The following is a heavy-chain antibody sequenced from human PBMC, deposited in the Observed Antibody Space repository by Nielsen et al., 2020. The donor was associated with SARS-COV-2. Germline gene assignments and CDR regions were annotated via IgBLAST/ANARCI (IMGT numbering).Heavy chain of an antibody. CDR3: ARALYNWNYFGYYYGMDV. Sequence: GESLKISCAASGFTFSSYEMNWVRQAPGKGLEWVSYISSSSSTIYYADSVKGRFTISRDNAKNSLYLQMNSLRAGDTAVYYCARALYNWNYFGYYYGMDVWGQGTTVTVSS. CDR1: GFTFSSYE. V-gene: IGHV3-48*01. CDR2: ISSSSSTI. D-gene: IGHD1-7*01. J-gene: IGHJ6*02.